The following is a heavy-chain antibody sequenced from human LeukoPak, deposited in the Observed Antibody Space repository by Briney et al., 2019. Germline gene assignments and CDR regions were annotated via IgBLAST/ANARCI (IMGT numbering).Heavy chain of an antibody. CDR1: GGSFSGYY. V-gene: IGHV4-34*01. D-gene: IGHD3-10*01. CDR3: ARGFYGSGSYYN. CDR2: INHSGST. J-gene: IGHJ4*02. Sequence: SETLSLTCAVYGGSFSGYYWSWIRQPPGRGLEWIGEINHSGSTNYNPSLKSRVTISVDTSKNQFSLKLSSVTAADTAVYYCARGFYGSGSYYNWGQGTLVTVSS.